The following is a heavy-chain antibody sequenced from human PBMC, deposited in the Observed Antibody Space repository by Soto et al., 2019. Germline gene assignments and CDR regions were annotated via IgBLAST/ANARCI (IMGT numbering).Heavy chain of an antibody. D-gene: IGHD2-2*02. V-gene: IGHV4-34*01. CDR3: ARGRTYCSSTSCYTISVFDY. J-gene: IGHJ4*02. Sequence: SETLSLTCAVYGGSFSGYYWSWIRQPPGKGLEWIGEINHSGSTNYNPSLKSRVTISVDTSKNQFSVKLIAVIAADTAVYYCARGRTYCSSTSCYTISVFDYWGQGTLVTVSS. CDR2: INHSGST. CDR1: GGSFSGYY.